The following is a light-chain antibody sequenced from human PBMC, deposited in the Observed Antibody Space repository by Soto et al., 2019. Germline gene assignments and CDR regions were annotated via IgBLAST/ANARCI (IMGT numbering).Light chain of an antibody. Sequence: AIQMTQSPSSLSASVGDRVTITCRASQGIRNDLGWYQQKPGRAPNLLIYDASSLQSGVPSRFSGSGSGTEFTLTVSSLQSEDIAVYFCQQYNNWPPNFGQGTRLEIK. CDR1: QGIRND. CDR2: DAS. J-gene: IGKJ5*01. V-gene: IGKV1-6*01. CDR3: QQYNNWPPN.